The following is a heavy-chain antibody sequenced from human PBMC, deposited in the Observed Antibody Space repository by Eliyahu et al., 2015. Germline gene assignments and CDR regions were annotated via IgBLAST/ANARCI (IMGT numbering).Heavy chain of an antibody. V-gene: IGHV4-39*01. CDR1: GAXIXSGILX. CDR2: FYFSGTS. J-gene: IGHJ6*02. Sequence: QVQLQESGPGLVKSSETLSLTCSVSGAXIXSGILXWGWIRQXPGRGLEWIGNFYFSGTSYYNPSLKSRATISVDSSKNEFYLKLSSLTAADTAVYYCTRQFPTYADDMDVWGQGTTVTVSS. CDR3: TRQFPTYADDMDV. D-gene: IGHD3-16*01.